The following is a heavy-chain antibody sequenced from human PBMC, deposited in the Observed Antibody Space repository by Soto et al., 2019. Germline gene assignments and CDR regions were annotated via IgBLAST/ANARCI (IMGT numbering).Heavy chain of an antibody. Sequence: GVSLRLSCAGSGLTFRNDWLSWVRQAPGKGLEWVANINQDGSERYYVDSVRGRFTISRDNVENSLYLQLNSLRPEDTAVYYCAVYGYGVSAAAYWGQGTLVTVS. J-gene: IGHJ4*02. D-gene: IGHD4-17*01. CDR2: INQDGSER. CDR3: AVYGYGVSAAAY. V-gene: IGHV3-7*03. CDR1: GLTFRNDW.